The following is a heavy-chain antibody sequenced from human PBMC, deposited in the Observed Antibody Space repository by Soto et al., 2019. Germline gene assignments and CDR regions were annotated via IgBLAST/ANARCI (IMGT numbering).Heavy chain of an antibody. J-gene: IGHJ6*02. CDR3: ARDRDFWSGLYGMDV. Sequence: GVSLRLSCAASGFTFSSYAMHWVRQAPGKGLEWVAVISYDGSNKYYADSVKGRFTISRDNSKNTLYLQMNSLRAEDTAVYYCARDRDFWSGLYGMDVWGQGTTVTVSS. CDR1: GFTFSSYA. D-gene: IGHD3-3*01. CDR2: ISYDGSNK. V-gene: IGHV3-30-3*01.